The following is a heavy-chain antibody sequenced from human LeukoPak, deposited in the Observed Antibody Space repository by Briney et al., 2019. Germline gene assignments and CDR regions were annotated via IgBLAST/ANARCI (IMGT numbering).Heavy chain of an antibody. CDR1: GVTINSHC. J-gene: IGHJ4*02. CDR3: ATAPPQSVCYYLDF. CDR2: IHYSGST. V-gene: IGHV4-59*11. Sequence: PSETLSLTCTVSGVTINSHCWTWVRQPPGKGLEWIGDIHYSGSTNSIPSLQSRVTMSADTSQNQISLKLSSVTAPDTAVYFCATAPPQSVCYYLDFWGQGALVTVSS.